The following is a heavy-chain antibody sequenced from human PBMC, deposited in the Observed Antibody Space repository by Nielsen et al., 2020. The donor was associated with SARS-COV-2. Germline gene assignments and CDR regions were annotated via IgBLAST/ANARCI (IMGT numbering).Heavy chain of an antibody. CDR2: INTGKGNT. V-gene: IGHV1-3*04. J-gene: IGHJ6*02. D-gene: IGHD6-13*01. CDR3: ARDHFVGKQQPSGMDV. CDR1: GYTFTTYA. Sequence: ASVKVSCKPSGYTFTTYAIHWVRQAPGQRLEWMGWINTGKGNTKYSQKFQGRVTITRDTSATTAYMELSSLRSEDTAVYYCARDHFVGKQQPSGMDVWGQGTTVTVSS.